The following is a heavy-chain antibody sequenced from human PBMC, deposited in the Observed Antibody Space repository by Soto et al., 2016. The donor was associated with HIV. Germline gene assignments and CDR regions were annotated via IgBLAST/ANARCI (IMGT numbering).Heavy chain of an antibody. V-gene: IGHV3-21*01. CDR3: ARDPRTYYYDSSGYYYVGFFDY. Sequence: EVQLVESGGGLVKPGGSLRLSCAASGFTFSSYSMNWVRQAPGKGLEWVSSISSSSSYIYYADSVKGRFTISRDNAKNSLYLQMNSLRAEDTAVYYCARDPRTYYYDSSGYYYVGFFDYWGQGTLGHRLL. CDR2: ISSSSSYI. CDR1: GFTFSSYS. J-gene: IGHJ4*02. D-gene: IGHD3-22*01.